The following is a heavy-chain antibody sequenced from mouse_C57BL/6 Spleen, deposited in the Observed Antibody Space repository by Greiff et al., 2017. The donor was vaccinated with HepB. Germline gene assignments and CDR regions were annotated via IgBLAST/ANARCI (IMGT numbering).Heavy chain of an antibody. V-gene: IGHV3-6*01. CDR3: ASSSGWFAY. J-gene: IGHJ3*01. Sequence: EVQLVESGPGLVKPSQSLSLTCSVTGYSITSGYYWNWIRQFPGNKLEWMGYISYDGSNNYNPSLKNRISITRDTSKNQFFLKLNSVTTEDTATYYCASSSGWFAYWGQGTLVTVSA. CDR2: ISYDGSN. CDR1: GYSITSGYY.